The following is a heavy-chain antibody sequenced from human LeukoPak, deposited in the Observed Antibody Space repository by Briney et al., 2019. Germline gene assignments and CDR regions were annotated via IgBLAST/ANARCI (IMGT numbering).Heavy chain of an antibody. Sequence: GGSLRLSCAASGFTFSRYSMNWARQAPGKGLEWVSYISSNSNTIYYADSVKGRFTISRDNGKNSLYLQMNILRAEDTAVYYCARYLQGSYYYGMDVWGQGTTVIVSS. J-gene: IGHJ6*02. CDR2: ISSNSNTI. V-gene: IGHV3-48*01. CDR1: GFTFSRYS. D-gene: IGHD2-15*01. CDR3: ARYLQGSYYYGMDV.